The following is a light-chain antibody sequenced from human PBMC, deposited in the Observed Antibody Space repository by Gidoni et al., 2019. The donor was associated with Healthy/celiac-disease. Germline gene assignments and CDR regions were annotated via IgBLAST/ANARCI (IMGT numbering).Light chain of an antibody. Sequence: SYELTQQLTVSVALGQTARITCGGNNIGSKNVHRYQQKPGQDPVLVINRDSNRPAGIPELFSGSNSGNTATLTISIAQAGDEADYYCQVWDSSTVVFGGGTKLTVL. CDR2: RDS. CDR3: QVWDSSTVV. CDR1: NIGSKN. V-gene: IGLV3-9*01. J-gene: IGLJ2*01.